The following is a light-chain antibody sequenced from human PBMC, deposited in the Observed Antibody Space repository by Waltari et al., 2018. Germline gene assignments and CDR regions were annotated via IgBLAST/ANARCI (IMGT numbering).Light chain of an antibody. Sequence: KMTQSPDTLSASVGDRVTITCRASENIDSRLAWYQQKPGKAPQLLIYGASNLENGVPLRFMGSGSGTEFTLTISSLQPDDYATYHCQQYMNYIKTFGQGTKVEI. CDR2: GAS. CDR3: QQYMNYIKT. V-gene: IGKV1-5*03. CDR1: ENIDSR. J-gene: IGKJ1*01.